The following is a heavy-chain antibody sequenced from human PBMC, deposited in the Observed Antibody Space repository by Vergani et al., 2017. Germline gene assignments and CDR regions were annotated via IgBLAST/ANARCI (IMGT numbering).Heavy chain of an antibody. Sequence: QVQLVQSGAEVKKPGSSVKVSCKASGGTFSSYAISWVRQAPGQGLEWMGGIIPIFGTANYAQKFQGRVTITADESTSTAYMELSSLRTEDTAVYYCARESDLTMVPATDGRTFVPWGQGTLVTVSS. J-gene: IGHJ5*02. CDR1: GGTFSSYA. CDR2: IIPIFGTA. D-gene: IGHD3-10*01. CDR3: ARESDLTMVPATDGRTFVP. V-gene: IGHV1-69*12.